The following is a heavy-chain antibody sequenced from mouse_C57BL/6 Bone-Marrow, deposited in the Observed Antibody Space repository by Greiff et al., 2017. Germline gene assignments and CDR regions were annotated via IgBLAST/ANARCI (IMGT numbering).Heavy chain of an antibody. J-gene: IGHJ4*01. D-gene: IGHD1-1*01. V-gene: IGHV5-12*01. CDR3: ASPLTALVRISYYAVGD. CDR1: GFTFSDYY. CDR2: ISNGGGST. Sequence: EVMLVESGGGLVQPGGSLKLSCAASGFTFSDYYMYWVRQTPEKRLEWVAYISNGGGSTYYPDTVKGRFTISRDNAKNTLYLQMSRLKSEDTAMYYCASPLTALVRISYYAVGDWGQGTTVTVAS.